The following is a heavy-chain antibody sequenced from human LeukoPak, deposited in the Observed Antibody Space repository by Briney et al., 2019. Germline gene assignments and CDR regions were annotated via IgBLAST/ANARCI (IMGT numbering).Heavy chain of an antibody. J-gene: IGHJ4*02. V-gene: IGHV3-48*03. Sequence: PGGSLRLSCAASGFTFSSYEMNWVRQAPGKGLEWVSYISSSGSTIYYADSVKGRFTISRDNAKNSLYVQMNSLRAEDTAVYYCARGWGDTYSSTWHYLDYWGQGTRVTVSS. D-gene: IGHD6-13*01. CDR2: ISSSGSTI. CDR3: ARGWGDTYSSTWHYLDY. CDR1: GFTFSSYE.